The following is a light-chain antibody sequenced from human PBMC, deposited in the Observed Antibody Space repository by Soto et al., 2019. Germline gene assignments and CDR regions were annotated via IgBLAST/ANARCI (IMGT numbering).Light chain of an antibody. J-gene: IGLJ1*01. Sequence: SVRTQPASGNRFPGQSSTITKNRTSSDVGGYNYVSWYQQHPVKAPKLMIYDVTNRPSGVSDRFSGSKSGNTASLTISGLQAEDEADYYCSSYTSSSTPYVFGTGTKVTVL. CDR1: SSDVGGYNY. CDR3: SSYTSSSTPYV. V-gene: IGLV2-14*01. CDR2: DVT.